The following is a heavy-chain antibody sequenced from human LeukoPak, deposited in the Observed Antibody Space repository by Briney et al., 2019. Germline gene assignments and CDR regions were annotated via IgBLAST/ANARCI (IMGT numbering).Heavy chain of an antibody. CDR1: GFTFSSYA. V-gene: IGHV3-30*01. CDR3: ARGGLYSSGYYYDSDY. Sequence: GGSLRLSCAASGFTFSSYAMHWVRQAPGKGLEWVAVISYDGSNKYYADSVKGRFTISRDNSKNTLYLRMNSLRAEDTAVYYCARGGLYSSGYYYDSDYWGQGTLVTVSS. CDR2: ISYDGSNK. J-gene: IGHJ4*02. D-gene: IGHD3-22*01.